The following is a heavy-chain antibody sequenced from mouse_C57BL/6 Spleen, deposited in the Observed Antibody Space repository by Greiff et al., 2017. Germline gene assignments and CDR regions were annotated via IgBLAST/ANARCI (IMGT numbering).Heavy chain of an antibody. J-gene: IGHJ3*01. CDR1: GYTFTSYW. CDR2: IDPSDSYT. V-gene: IGHV1-50*01. Sequence: QVQLQQPGAELVKPGASVKLSCKASGYTFTSYWMQWVKQRPGQGLEWIGEIDPSDSYTNYNQKFKGKATLTVDTSSSTAYMQLSSLTSEDSAVYYCAREEGNGGLRRGFAYWGQGTLVTVSA. D-gene: IGHD2-4*01. CDR3: AREEGNGGLRRGFAY.